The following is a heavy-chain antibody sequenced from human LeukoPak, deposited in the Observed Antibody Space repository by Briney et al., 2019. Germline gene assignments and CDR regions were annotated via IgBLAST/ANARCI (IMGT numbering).Heavy chain of an antibody. CDR1: GYTFTSYG. Sequence: ASVKVSCKASGYTFTSYGINWVRQAPGQGLEWMGWISAYNGITNYAQKLQGRVTMTTDTSTSTAYMELGSLRSDDTAVYYCARVTYDSSGYYPDAFDIWGQGTMVTVSS. V-gene: IGHV1-18*01. D-gene: IGHD3-22*01. CDR2: ISAYNGIT. CDR3: ARVTYDSSGYYPDAFDI. J-gene: IGHJ3*02.